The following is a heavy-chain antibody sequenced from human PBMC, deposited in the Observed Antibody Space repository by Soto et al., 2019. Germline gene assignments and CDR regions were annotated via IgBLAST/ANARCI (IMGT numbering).Heavy chain of an antibody. CDR1: GGSISSSSYY. D-gene: IGHD3-10*01. V-gene: IGHV4-39*01. CDR3: ASITMVRGVPHYFDY. J-gene: IGHJ4*02. Sequence: PSDTLSLTCTVSGGSISSSSYYWGLIRQPPGKGLEWIGSIYYSGSTYYNPSLKSRVTISVDTSKNQFSLKLSSVTAADTAVYYCASITMVRGVPHYFDYWGQGTLVTVSS. CDR2: IYYSGST.